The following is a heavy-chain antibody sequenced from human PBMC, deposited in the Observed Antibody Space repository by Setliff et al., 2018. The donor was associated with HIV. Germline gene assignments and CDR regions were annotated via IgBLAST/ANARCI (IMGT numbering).Heavy chain of an antibody. Sequence: PSETLSLTCTVSGGSISSYYWSWIRQPPGRGLEWIGYIYYSGSTNYNPSLKSRVTISVDTSKNQFSLKLSSVTAADTAVYYCARPRSGTYLHDAFDIWGQGTMVTVSS. CDR1: GGSISSYY. V-gene: IGHV4-59*01. D-gene: IGHD3-10*01. J-gene: IGHJ3*02. CDR2: IYYSGST. CDR3: ARPRSGTYLHDAFDI.